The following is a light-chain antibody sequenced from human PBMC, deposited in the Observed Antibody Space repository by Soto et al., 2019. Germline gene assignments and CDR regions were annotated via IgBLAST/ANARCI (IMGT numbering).Light chain of an antibody. CDR2: DAS. V-gene: IGKV3-11*01. CDR3: QQRSNWPRT. Sequence: EIVMTPSPATLSVSPGEGATLSCRASQGIGDTLAWYQQKPGQAPRLLIYDASNRATGIPARFSGSGSGTDFTLTISSLEPEDFAVYYCQQRSNWPRTFGQGTKVDIK. J-gene: IGKJ1*01. CDR1: QGIGDT.